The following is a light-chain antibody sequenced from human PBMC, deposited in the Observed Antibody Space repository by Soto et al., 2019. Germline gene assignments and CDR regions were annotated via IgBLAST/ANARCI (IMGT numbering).Light chain of an antibody. CDR1: QSVNTY. J-gene: IGKJ1*01. CDR3: QQGYSNPWT. Sequence: DIPTNQSPSSVSAPLGDRVTIPCRASQSVNTYLHWYQQKPGKAPKLLIFAASNLQSGVPSRFSGSGSGTNFTLSLNSLQPEDFATYYCQQGYSNPWTFGQGTKVDIK. CDR2: AAS. V-gene: IGKV1-39*01.